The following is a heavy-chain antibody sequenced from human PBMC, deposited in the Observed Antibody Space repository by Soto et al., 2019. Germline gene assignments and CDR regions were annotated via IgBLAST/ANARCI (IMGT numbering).Heavy chain of an antibody. Sequence: QVHLQQWGAGLLKSSETLSLTCAVYGGSFSGYYWSWIRQPPGKGLEWIGEINHSGITNYNPSLKSRVTISVEPSKNLFSLNLTSMTAAGTAVYYCARGSVDYNFWSGYYSRFYYFDFWGQGTLVTVSS. J-gene: IGHJ4*02. V-gene: IGHV4-34*01. CDR2: INHSGIT. CDR1: GGSFSGYY. CDR3: ARGSVDYNFWSGYYSRFYYFDF. D-gene: IGHD3-3*01.